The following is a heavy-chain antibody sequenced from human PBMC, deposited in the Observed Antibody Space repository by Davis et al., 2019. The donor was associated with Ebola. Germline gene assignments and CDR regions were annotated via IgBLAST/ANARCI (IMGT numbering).Heavy chain of an antibody. CDR2: ISTSSGPI. CDR3: ARDQGAIAARPSAFDM. D-gene: IGHD6-6*01. V-gene: IGHV3-48*02. CDR1: AFSFSSYS. Sequence: GESLKISCAASAFSFSSYSMTWFRQAPGKGLEWVSYISTSSGPIYYADSVKGRFTISRDNAKNSLYLQMNSLRDEDTAVYDCARDQGAIAARPSAFDMWGEGTMVTVSS. J-gene: IGHJ3*02.